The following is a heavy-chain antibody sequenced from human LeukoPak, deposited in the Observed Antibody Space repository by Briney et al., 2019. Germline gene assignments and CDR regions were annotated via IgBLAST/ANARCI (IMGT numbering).Heavy chain of an antibody. CDR1: GGIFSSYA. D-gene: IGHD6-19*01. V-gene: IGHV1-69*04. Sequence: ASVKVSCKASGGIFSSYAISWVRQAPGQGLEWMGRIIPILGTANYAQKFQGRVTITADTSTSTAYMEVSSLTSEDTAIYYCARASISVAGRWFDPWGQGTLVTVSS. J-gene: IGHJ5*02. CDR2: IIPILGTA. CDR3: ARASISVAGRWFDP.